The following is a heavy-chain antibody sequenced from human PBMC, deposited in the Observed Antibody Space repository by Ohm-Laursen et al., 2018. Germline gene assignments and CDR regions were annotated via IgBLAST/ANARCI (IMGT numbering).Heavy chain of an antibody. CDR2: IYSGGST. V-gene: IGHV3-53*01. CDR1: GLTVSTNY. D-gene: IGHD6-13*01. CDR3: AKVPPGIAAAGYFDY. Sequence: SLRLSCAASGLTVSTNYMTWVRQAPGKGLERVSVIYSGGSTYYADSVKGRFTISRDNAKNSLYLQMNSLRAEDTAVYYCAKVPPGIAAAGYFDYWGQGTLVTVSS. J-gene: IGHJ4*02.